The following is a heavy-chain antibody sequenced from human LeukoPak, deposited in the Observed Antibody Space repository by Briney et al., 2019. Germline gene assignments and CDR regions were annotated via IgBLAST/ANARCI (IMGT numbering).Heavy chain of an antibody. CDR3: ARGPLPYDSSGYYYVHY. D-gene: IGHD3-22*01. Sequence: GGSLRLSCAASGFTFSSNYMSWVRQAPGKGLEWVSVIYSGGSTYYADSVKGRFTISRDNSKNTLYLQMNSLRAEDTAVYYCARGPLPYDSSGYYYVHYWGQGTLVTVST. CDR1: GFTFSSNY. CDR2: IYSGGST. V-gene: IGHV3-66*01. J-gene: IGHJ4*02.